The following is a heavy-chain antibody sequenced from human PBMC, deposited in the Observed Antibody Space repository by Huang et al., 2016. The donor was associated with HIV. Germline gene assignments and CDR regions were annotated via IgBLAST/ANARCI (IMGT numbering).Heavy chain of an antibody. V-gene: IGHV1-69*13. CDR3: AKRGGAWGSPYAFDL. CDR1: GGSFNNFG. D-gene: IGHD3-16*01. Sequence: QVQLVQSGAEVRKPGSSVKVSCRASGGSFNNFGINWVRQAPGQGLEWMGGISPRGGTRNDAQRFQGRVTITADETTGVVYMELSSLRSDDTAVYFCAKRGGAWGSPYAFDLWGPGTMVTVSS. J-gene: IGHJ3*01. CDR2: ISPRGGTR.